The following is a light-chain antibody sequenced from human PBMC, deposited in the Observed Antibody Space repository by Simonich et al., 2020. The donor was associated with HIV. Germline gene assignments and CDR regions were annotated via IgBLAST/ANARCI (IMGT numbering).Light chain of an antibody. J-gene: IGKJ1*01. CDR3: QQYYSTPRT. CDR1: QSVLYNSNNKNY. CDR2: WAS. Sequence: DIVMTQSPDSLAVSLGERATINCKSSQSVLYNSNNKNYLVWYQQKPGPTPKLLSYWASTRESGVPDRFSGSGSGTDFTLTISSLQAEDVAVYYCQQYYSTPRTFGQGTKVEIK. V-gene: IGKV4-1*01.